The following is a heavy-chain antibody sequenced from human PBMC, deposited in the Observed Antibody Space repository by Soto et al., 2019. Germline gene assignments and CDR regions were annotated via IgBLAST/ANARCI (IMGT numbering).Heavy chain of an antibody. CDR1: GYSFTSYP. CDR2: ISTYNGNT. V-gene: IGHV1-18*01. J-gene: IGHJ4*01. Sequence: ASVKVSCKASGYSFTSYPISWVRQAPGQGLEWMGWISTYNGNTNYAQKLQGRVTMTTDTSTSTAYMELRSLRSDDTALYYCATGGYHYGSFAYWGHGALVTVAS. CDR3: ATGGYHYGSFAY. D-gene: IGHD5-18*01.